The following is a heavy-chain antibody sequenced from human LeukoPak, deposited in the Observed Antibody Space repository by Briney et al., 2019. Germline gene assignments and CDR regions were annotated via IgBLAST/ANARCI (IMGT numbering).Heavy chain of an antibody. Sequence: GGSLRLSCAASGFIFSHHGMHWVRQAPGKGLEWVAVIWSDATNRFYAESVKGRFTISRDNSQNTVFLQMNSLRVKDTAIYYCARAAQRGFDYSNSLKNWGHGTLVTVSS. J-gene: IGHJ4*01. CDR2: IWSDATNR. CDR1: GFIFSHHG. D-gene: IGHD4-11*01. CDR3: ARAAQRGFDYSNSLKN. V-gene: IGHV3-33*01.